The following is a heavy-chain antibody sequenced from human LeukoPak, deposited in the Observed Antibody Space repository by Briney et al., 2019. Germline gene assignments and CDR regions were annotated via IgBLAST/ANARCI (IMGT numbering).Heavy chain of an antibody. D-gene: IGHD3-22*01. J-gene: IGHJ4*02. Sequence: SQTLSLTCAVSGGSISSGGYSWSWLRQPPGKGLEWIVYIYHSGSTYYNPSLKSRVTISVDTSKNQFSLKLSSVTAADTAVYYCAGNYYDSSGYYYPVDYWGQGTLVTVSS. V-gene: IGHV4-30-2*02. CDR3: AGNYYDSSGYYYPVDY. CDR2: IYHSGST. CDR1: GGSISSGGYS.